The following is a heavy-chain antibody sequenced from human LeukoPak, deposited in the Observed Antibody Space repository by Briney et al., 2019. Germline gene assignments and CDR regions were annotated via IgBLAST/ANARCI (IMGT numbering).Heavy chain of an antibody. CDR3: ARQVSSWNAEDPNWFDP. V-gene: IGHV4-34*01. CDR2: INHRGST. J-gene: IGHJ5*02. D-gene: IGHD1-1*01. Sequence: KPSETLSLTCAVYGGSFSGYYWSWIRQPPGKGLEWIGEINHRGSTNYNPPLKSRVTISVDTSNNQFSLKLSSVTAADPAVYYCARQVSSWNAEDPNWFDPWGQGTLVTVSS. CDR1: GGSFSGYY.